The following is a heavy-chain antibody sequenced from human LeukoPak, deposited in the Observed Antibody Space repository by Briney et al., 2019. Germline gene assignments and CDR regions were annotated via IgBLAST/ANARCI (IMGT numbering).Heavy chain of an antibody. J-gene: IGHJ4*02. Sequence: GGSLRLSCAVSGLTFRTYAMSWVREAPGKGLEWVSAISASGGSTYYADSVRGRFTISRDNSKNTMYLQMNSLRAEDTAIYYCAKEDIGAVIPAIDYWGQGTLLTVSS. CDR2: ISASGGST. CDR1: GLTFRTYA. CDR3: AKEDIGAVIPAIDY. V-gene: IGHV3-23*01. D-gene: IGHD2-2*01.